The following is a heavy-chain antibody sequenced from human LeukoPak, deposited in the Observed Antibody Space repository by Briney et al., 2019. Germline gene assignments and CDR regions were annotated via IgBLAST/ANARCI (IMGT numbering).Heavy chain of an antibody. J-gene: IGHJ3*02. D-gene: IGHD3-16*01. CDR2: IYHGGST. V-gene: IGHV4-38-2*02. CDR3: ASYTDAFDI. Sequence: TSETLSLTCTVSGYSISNGYYWGWIRQPPGKGLEWIGTIYHGGSTYYNPSLKSRVTISVDTSKNQFSLKLSSVTAADTAVYYCASYTDAFDIWGQGTMVTVSS. CDR1: GYSISNGYY.